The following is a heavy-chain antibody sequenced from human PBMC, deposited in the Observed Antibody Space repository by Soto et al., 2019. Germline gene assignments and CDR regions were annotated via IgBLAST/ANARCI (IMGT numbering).Heavy chain of an antibody. CDR2: MYSGGST. V-gene: IGHV3-66*01. Sequence: EVQLVESGGGLVQPGGSLRLSCAASGFTVSSNYMSWVRQAPGKGLEWVSVMYSGGSTYYADSVKGRFTISRDNSKNTLYLQMNSLRAEDTAVYYCARVQGTTGSRGAFDIWGQGTMVTVSS. J-gene: IGHJ3*02. CDR1: GFTVSSNY. D-gene: IGHD1-1*01. CDR3: ARVQGTTGSRGAFDI.